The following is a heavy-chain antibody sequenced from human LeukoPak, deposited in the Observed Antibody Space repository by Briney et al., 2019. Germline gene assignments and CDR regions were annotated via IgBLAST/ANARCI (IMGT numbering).Heavy chain of an antibody. CDR2: ISGSGGST. D-gene: IGHD2-2*01. V-gene: IGHV3-23*01. J-gene: IGHJ4*02. Sequence: GGSLRLSCAASGFTFSSYAMSWVRQAPGKGLEWVSAISGSGGSTYYADSVKGRFTISRDNAKNSLYLQMNSLRAEDTAVYYCARDPGCSSTSCQYYFDYWGQGTLVTVSS. CDR1: GFTFSSYA. CDR3: ARDPGCSSTSCQYYFDY.